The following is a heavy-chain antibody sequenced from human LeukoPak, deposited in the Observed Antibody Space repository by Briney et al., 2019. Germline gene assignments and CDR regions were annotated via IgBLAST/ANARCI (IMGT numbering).Heavy chain of an antibody. J-gene: IGHJ4*02. V-gene: IGHV3-33*01. CDR2: IWYDGSNK. CDR3: ARAGMGNALDY. Sequence: GGSLRLSCAASGFTFSKYGINWVRQAPGKGLEWVAIIWYDGSNKYFAESVMGRFTISKDNSKNTVYLQMNSLRIEDTAVYHCARAGMGNALDYWGQGTQVTVSS. D-gene: IGHD2-8*01. CDR1: GFTFSKYG.